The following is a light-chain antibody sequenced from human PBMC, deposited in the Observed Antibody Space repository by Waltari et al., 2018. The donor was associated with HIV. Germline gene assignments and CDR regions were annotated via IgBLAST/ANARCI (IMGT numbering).Light chain of an antibody. J-gene: IGKJ2*01. Sequence: DIKMTQSPSVMSASLGARITISCRASQSVNTWVAWYQQKPGKAPKLLLHTASTLARGVPSRFSGRGSGALFTLTIAGLQPDDYATYYCQQYETYYTFGLGT. CDR3: QQYETYYT. CDR2: TAS. CDR1: QSVNTW. V-gene: IGKV1-5*03.